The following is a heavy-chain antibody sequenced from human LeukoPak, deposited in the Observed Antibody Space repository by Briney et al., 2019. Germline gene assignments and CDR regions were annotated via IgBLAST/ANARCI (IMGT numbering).Heavy chain of an antibody. D-gene: IGHD1-1*01. J-gene: IGHJ4*02. CDR2: ISSSSSYI. CDR1: GFTFSSYS. V-gene: IGHV3-21*01. Sequence: GGSLRLSCAASGFTFSSYSMNWDRQAPGKGPERVSSISSSSSYIYYADSVKGRFTISRDNAKNSLYLQMNSLRAEDTAVYYCARDQTTYYFDYWGQGTLVTVSS. CDR3: ARDQTTYYFDY.